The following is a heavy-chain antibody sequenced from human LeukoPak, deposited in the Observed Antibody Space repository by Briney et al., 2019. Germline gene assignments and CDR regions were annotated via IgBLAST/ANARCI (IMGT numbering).Heavy chain of an antibody. CDR1: GFTLSTYS. D-gene: IGHD2-21*01. Sequence: PGGSLRLSCEGSGFTLSTYSMNWVRQAPGKGLEWVSAISVSGNTYHSDSVRGGFTISRDSSKNTLYLQMNRLRAEDAAVYYCVKAPVTTCSGAYCYPFDYWGQGTLVTVSS. J-gene: IGHJ4*02. V-gene: IGHV3-23*01. CDR3: VKAPVTTCSGAYCYPFDY. CDR2: ISVSGNT.